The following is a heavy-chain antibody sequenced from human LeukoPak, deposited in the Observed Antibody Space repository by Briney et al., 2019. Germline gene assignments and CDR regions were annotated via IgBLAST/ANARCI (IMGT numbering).Heavy chain of an antibody. CDR1: GFAFGDYA. J-gene: IGHJ4*02. D-gene: IGHD6-19*01. CDR2: ISSKAYGGTT. Sequence: PGGSLTLSCTASGFAFGDYAMSWVRQAPGKGLEWVGFISSKAYGGTTEYAASVKGRFTISRADSKSIAYLQMNSLKTADTAVYYCTRHLAVAGTGVEGYYFDYWGQGTLVTVSS. V-gene: IGHV3-49*04. CDR3: TRHLAVAGTGVEGYYFDY.